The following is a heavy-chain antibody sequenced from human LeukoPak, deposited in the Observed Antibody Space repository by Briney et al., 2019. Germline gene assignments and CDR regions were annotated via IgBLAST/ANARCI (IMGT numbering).Heavy chain of an antibody. Sequence: PGGSLRLSCAASGFIFDDYALHWVRLAPGKGLEWVSLISGNDGGGTYYADSVKGPFTISRDNSKNSLYLQMNSLRTEDTALYYCAKDMMSSGWYWGFDYWGQGTLVTVYS. CDR2: ISGNDGGGT. D-gene: IGHD6-19*01. CDR3: AKDMMSSGWYWGFDY. V-gene: IGHV3-43*02. J-gene: IGHJ4*02. CDR1: GFIFDDYA.